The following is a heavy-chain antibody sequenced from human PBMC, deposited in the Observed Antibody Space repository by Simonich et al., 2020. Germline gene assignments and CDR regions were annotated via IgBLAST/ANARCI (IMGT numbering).Heavy chain of an antibody. CDR1: GGSFSGYY. Sequence: QVQLQQWGAGLLKPSETLSLTCAVYGGSFSGYYWSGPRQPPGKGLGWNGEINHSGSTNSTPSLTSRVTIAVDTSKNQFSLKLSSVTAADTAVYYCARCGLVNYDILTGYHNWFDPWGQGTLVTVSS. J-gene: IGHJ5*02. CDR3: ARCGLVNYDILTGYHNWFDP. CDR2: INHSGST. D-gene: IGHD3-9*01. V-gene: IGHV4-34*01.